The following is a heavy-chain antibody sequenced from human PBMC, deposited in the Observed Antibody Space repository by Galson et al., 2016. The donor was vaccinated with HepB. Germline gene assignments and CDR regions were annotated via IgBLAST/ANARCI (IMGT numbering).Heavy chain of an antibody. Sequence: SLRLSCAASGFTFSSYWMVWVRQAPGEGLEWVANINEDGSEKYYVDSVKGRFTISRDNAKNSLYLQMNSLRAEDTAVYYCARNLHYDVWDRHRYALDIGGQGTMVTVSS. V-gene: IGHV3-7*01. CDR3: ARNLHYDVWDRHRYALDI. CDR2: INEDGSEK. D-gene: IGHD3-3*01. J-gene: IGHJ3*02. CDR1: GFTFSSYW.